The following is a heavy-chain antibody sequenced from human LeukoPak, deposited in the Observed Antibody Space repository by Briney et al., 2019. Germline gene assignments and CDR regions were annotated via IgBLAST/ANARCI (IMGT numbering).Heavy chain of an antibody. Sequence: GGSLRLSCAASGFTLSGYSMNWVRQAPGKGLEWVSSISSSSSYIYYADSVKGRFTISRDNAKNSLYLQMNSLRAEDTAVYYCARAVYAYYYYYMDVWGKGTTVTVSS. J-gene: IGHJ6*03. D-gene: IGHD5/OR15-5a*01. CDR3: ARAVYAYYYYYMDV. V-gene: IGHV3-21*01. CDR2: ISSSSSYI. CDR1: GFTLSGYS.